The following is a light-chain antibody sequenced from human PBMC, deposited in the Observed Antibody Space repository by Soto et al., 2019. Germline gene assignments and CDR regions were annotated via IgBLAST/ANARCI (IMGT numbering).Light chain of an antibody. CDR2: AAS. V-gene: IGKV1-5*01. CDR1: QSVSGW. Sequence: IQMTQSPSTLSASVGDTVTVTCRASQSVSGWLAWYQQKPGKAPKLLIYAASNFQSGVPSRFSGSGSGTHFTLTISSLQPEDFATYYCQQLHGYPITFGQGTRLEIK. CDR3: QQLHGYPIT. J-gene: IGKJ5*01.